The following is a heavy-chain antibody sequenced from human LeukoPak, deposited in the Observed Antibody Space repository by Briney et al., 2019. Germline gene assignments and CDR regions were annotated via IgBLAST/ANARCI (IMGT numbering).Heavy chain of an antibody. Sequence: GGSLRLSCAVSGFTFSSYWMHWVRQAPGKGLVWVSHIKTDGSTTAYADSVKGRFTISRDNSKNTLYLQMNSLRAEDTAVYYCAKPHGVGYLGQGTLVTVSS. CDR3: AKPHGVGY. CDR2: IKTDGSTT. J-gene: IGHJ4*02. D-gene: IGHD4-17*01. V-gene: IGHV3-74*01. CDR1: GFTFSSYW.